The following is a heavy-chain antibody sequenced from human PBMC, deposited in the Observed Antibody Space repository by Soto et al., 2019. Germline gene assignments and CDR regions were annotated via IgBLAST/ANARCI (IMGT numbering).Heavy chain of an antibody. CDR1: GGSISSYY. Sequence: SETLSLTCTVSGGSISSYYWSWIRQPPGKGLEWTGYIYYSGSTNYNPSLKSRVTISIDTSKNQFSLKLSSVTAADTAIYYCARTRGDFALFDSWGQGTLVTVSS. V-gene: IGHV4-59*01. CDR3: ARTRGDFALFDS. J-gene: IGHJ4*02. CDR2: IYYSGST. D-gene: IGHD2-21*02.